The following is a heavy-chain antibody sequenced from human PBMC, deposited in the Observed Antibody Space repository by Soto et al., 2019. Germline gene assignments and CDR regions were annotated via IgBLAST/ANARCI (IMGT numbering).Heavy chain of an antibody. Sequence: VQLLESGGGLIQPGGSLRLSCGASGFTFSNYGMTWVRQAPGKGLEWVSTISGSGDRAFYADPVKGRVTISRDNSKNTLYLQMNSLSAEDTAMYYCAKEMIASTLADFFDYWGQGILVTVSS. CDR1: GFTFSNYG. V-gene: IGHV3-23*01. CDR2: ISGSGDRA. CDR3: AKEMIASTLADFFDY. D-gene: IGHD2-21*01. J-gene: IGHJ4*02.